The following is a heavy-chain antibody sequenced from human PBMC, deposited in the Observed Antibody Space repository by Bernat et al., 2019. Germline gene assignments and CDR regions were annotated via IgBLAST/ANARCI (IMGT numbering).Heavy chain of an antibody. J-gene: IGHJ4*02. Sequence: DVQLMESGGDLVQPGGSLRLSCAASGFTFSDSGMSWVRLPPGKGLECVSTISSDGENTHYAGSVQGRFTISRDNSQSTLYLQMDSLSAEDAAIYYCAKVSAPYFDYWGQGALVTVSS. CDR1: GFTFSDSG. CDR2: ISSDGENT. D-gene: IGHD3-16*01. CDR3: AKVSAPYFDY. V-gene: IGHV3-23*01.